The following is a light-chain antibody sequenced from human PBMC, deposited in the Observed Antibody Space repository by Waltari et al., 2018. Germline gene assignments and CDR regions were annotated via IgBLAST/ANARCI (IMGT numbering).Light chain of an antibody. CDR1: SGSVSTSNY. Sequence: TVVTQEPSLSVSPGGTVTLTCGLRSGSVSTSNYPNWYQQTPGQAPRMLIHSTNTRPSGVPDHFSGSILGNKGALTITGAQADDESDYYCSLYLGSGIYVFGSGTKLTVL. CDR3: SLYLGSGIYV. J-gene: IGLJ6*01. CDR2: STN. V-gene: IGLV8-61*01.